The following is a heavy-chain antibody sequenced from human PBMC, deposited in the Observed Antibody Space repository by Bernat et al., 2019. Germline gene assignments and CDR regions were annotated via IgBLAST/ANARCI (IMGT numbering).Heavy chain of an antibody. CDR3: ARPPGPTLHPGGHSVIYWYFDL. Sequence: EVQLVQSGAEVKKPGESLKISCKGSGYSFTSYWIGWVRQMPGKGLEWMGIIYPGDSDTRYSPSFQGQVTISADTSIRTAYLQWSSLKASDTAMYYCARPPGPTLHPGGHSVIYWYFDLWGRGTLVTVSS. CDR1: GYSFTSYW. D-gene: IGHD3-16*02. V-gene: IGHV5-51*01. CDR2: IYPGDSDT. J-gene: IGHJ2*01.